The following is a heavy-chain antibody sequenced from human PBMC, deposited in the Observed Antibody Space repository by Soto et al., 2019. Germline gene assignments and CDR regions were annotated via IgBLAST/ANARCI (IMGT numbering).Heavy chain of an antibody. CDR1: GFIFENFG. CDR3: AKNQGVELVPLATVDWFDP. J-gene: IGHJ5*02. D-gene: IGHD1-26*01. CDR2: ISGSGFKK. V-gene: IGHV3-23*01. Sequence: GGSLRLSCAASGFIFENFGMSWVRQAPGKGLEWISSISGSGFKKYYADSVEGRFTISRDNSKSMVYLELNNLSAEDTAVYHCAKNQGVELVPLATVDWFDPWGQGSVVTVSS.